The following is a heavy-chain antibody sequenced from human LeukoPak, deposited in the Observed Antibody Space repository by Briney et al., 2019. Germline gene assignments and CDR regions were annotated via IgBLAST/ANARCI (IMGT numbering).Heavy chain of an antibody. J-gene: IGHJ4*02. D-gene: IGHD6-19*01. V-gene: IGHV4-34*01. CDR2: INHSGST. CDR1: GGSFSGYY. CDR3: ARGRRAVAGGGKLDY. Sequence: SETLSLTCAVYGGSFSGYYWSWIRQPPGKGLEWIGEINHSGSTNYNPSLKSRVTISVDTSKNQFSLKLSSVTAADTAVYYCARGRRAVAGGGKLDYWGQGTLVTVSS.